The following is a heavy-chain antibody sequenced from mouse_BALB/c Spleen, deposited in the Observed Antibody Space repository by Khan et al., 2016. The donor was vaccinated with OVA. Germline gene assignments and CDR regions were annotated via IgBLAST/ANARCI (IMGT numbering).Heavy chain of an antibody. V-gene: IGHV1S136*01. CDR3: APVGNYYVSFAY. Sequence: EVQLQQSGPELVKPGASVKTSCKASGYTFTSYVMHWVKQKPGLGLEWIGYIYPFNDDTKYNEKFKGKATLTSDKSSSTAYMELSSLTSEDSAVYYCAPVGNYYVSFAYWGQGTLVTVSA. J-gene: IGHJ3*01. D-gene: IGHD1-1*01. CDR2: IYPFNDDT. CDR1: GYTFTSYV.